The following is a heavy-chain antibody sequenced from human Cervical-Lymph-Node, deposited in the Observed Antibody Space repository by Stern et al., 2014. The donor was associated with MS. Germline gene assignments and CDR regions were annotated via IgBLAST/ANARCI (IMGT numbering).Heavy chain of an antibody. Sequence: QVQLQESGPGLVKPSETLSLTCPMSGDSISSYYWSWIRQPPGKGLEYIGYVYYSGTAMYNPSLKSRVSISVDTSKMQFSLKLSSVTAADTAVYYCGRGLRVVRPAGTTSYFDTWGQGTLVTVSS. CDR3: GRGLRVVRPAGTTSYFDT. D-gene: IGHD1-1*01. CDR1: GDSISSYY. V-gene: IGHV4-59*01. CDR2: VYYSGTA. J-gene: IGHJ5*02.